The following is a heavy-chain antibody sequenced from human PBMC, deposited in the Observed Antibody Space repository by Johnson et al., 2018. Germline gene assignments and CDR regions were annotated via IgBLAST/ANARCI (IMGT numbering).Heavy chain of an antibody. CDR1: GFTFSSYG. CDR2: ISYDGSNK. CDR3: AKGGLRFLEWLSYYYYYGMDV. J-gene: IGHJ6*02. D-gene: IGHD3-3*01. Sequence: QVQLVESGGGVVQPGRSLRLSCAASGFTFSSYGMHWVRQAPGKGLEWVAVISYDGSNKYYADSVKGGFTISRDNSKNTLYLQMNSLRAEDTAVYYCAKGGLRFLEWLSYYYYYGMDVWGQGTTVTVSS. V-gene: IGHV3-30*18.